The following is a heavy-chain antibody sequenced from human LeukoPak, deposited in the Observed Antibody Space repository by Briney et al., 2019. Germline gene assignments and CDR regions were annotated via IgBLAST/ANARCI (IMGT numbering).Heavy chain of an antibody. CDR2: IKQDGSKK. V-gene: IGHV3-7*04. D-gene: IGHD5-24*01. CDR3: TRVGYIDEGIDY. J-gene: IGHJ4*02. CDR1: GFPFSSYW. Sequence: GGSLRLSCVASGFPFSSYWMTWVRQAPGKGLEWVANIKQDGSKKSYVDSVKGRFTISRDNAKDSLYLQMNSLRAEDTAIYYCTRVGYIDEGIDYWGQGTLVTVSS.